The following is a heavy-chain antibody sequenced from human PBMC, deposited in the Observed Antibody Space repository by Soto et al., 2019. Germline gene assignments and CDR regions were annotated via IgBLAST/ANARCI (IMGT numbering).Heavy chain of an antibody. D-gene: IGHD4-17*01. CDR1: GYSFTDYF. Sequence: ASVKVSCKASGYSFTDYFIQWVRQAPGQGVEWMGWVIPNSGDKKYAQRFQGRATMIRDTSINTAYMELSELTSDDTAVYYCARTTVTGTIYYFDPWGQGSLVTSPQ. V-gene: IGHV1-2*02. CDR2: VIPNSGDK. J-gene: IGHJ4*02. CDR3: ARTTVTGTIYYFDP.